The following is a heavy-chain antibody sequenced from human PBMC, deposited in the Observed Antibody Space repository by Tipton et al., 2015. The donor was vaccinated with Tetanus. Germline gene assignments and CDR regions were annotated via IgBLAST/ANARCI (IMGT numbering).Heavy chain of an antibody. CDR2: IDPNSGDT. CDR3: ARDRGDYIYYGMDV. D-gene: IGHD3-22*01. CDR1: GYTFTGYY. V-gene: IGHV1-2*02. J-gene: IGHJ6*02. Sequence: QLVQSGAELKKPGASVKVSCTASGYTFTGYYMYWVRQAPGQGLERVGWIDPNSGDTIYAQNFQGRVTMTRDTSISTVYMELSRLRSDDTAVYYCARDRGDYIYYGMDVWGPGTTVTVSS.